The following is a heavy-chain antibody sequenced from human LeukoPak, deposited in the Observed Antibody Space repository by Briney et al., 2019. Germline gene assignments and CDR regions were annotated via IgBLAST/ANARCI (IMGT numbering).Heavy chain of an antibody. D-gene: IGHD6-19*01. CDR3: ARDGQWPVQGEVYYYYGMDV. CDR1: GFTFSDYY. CDR2: ISYDGSNK. J-gene: IGHJ6*02. Sequence: GGSLRLSCAATGFTFSDYYMSWIRQAPGKGLEWVAVISYDGSNKYYADSVKGRFTISRDNSKNTLYLQMNSLRAEDTAVYYCARDGQWPVQGEVYYYYGMDVWGQGTTVTVSS. V-gene: IGHV3-30-3*01.